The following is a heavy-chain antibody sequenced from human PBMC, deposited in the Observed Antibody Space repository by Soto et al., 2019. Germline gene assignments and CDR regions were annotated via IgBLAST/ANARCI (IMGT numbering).Heavy chain of an antibody. CDR1: GFTFSSYA. CDR3: ARGGAWDTQNTWFDP. J-gene: IGHJ5*02. V-gene: IGHV3-30-3*01. Sequence: PGGSLRLSCAASGFTFSSYAMHWVRQAPGKGLEWVAVISYDGSNKYYADSVKGRFTISRDNSKNTLYLQMNSLRAEDTAVYYCARGGAWDTQNTWFDPWGQGTLVTVSS. CDR2: ISYDGSNK. D-gene: IGHD5-18*01.